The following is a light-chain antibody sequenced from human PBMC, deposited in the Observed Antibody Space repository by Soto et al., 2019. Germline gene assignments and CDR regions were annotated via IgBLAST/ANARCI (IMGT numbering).Light chain of an antibody. V-gene: IGLV2-14*01. CDR2: EVS. Sequence: QSALTQPASVSGSPGQSITISCTGTNSDVGGYNYVSWYQQNPGKAPKLMIYEVSNRPSAVSNRFSGSKSGNTASLTISGLQADDEADYYCSSYTSLNTVIFGGGTKLTVL. J-gene: IGLJ2*01. CDR3: SSYTSLNTVI. CDR1: NSDVGGYNY.